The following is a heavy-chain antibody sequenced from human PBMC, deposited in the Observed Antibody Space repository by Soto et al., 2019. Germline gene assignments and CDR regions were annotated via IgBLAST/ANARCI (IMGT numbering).Heavy chain of an antibody. CDR3: AKDDGGVPWLRLTPG. D-gene: IGHD5-12*01. Sequence: GGSLRLSCAASGFTFSSYAMSWVRQAPGKGLEWVSAISGSGGSTYYADSVKGRFTISRDNSKNTLYLQMNSLRAEDTAVYYCAKDDGGVPWLRLTPGWGQGTLVTVSS. CDR1: GFTFSSYA. J-gene: IGHJ4*02. CDR2: ISGSGGST. V-gene: IGHV3-23*01.